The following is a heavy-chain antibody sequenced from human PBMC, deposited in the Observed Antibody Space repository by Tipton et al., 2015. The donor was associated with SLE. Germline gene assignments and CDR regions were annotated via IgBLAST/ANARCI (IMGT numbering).Heavy chain of an antibody. CDR2: ISAYNGNT. D-gene: IGHD2-15*01. V-gene: IGHV1-18*01. CDR1: GYTFTSYG. Sequence: QVQLVQSGAEVKKPGASVKVSCKASGYTFTSYGITWVRQAPGQGLEWMGWISAYNGNTNYAQKLQGRVTMTTDTSTSTAYMEQRSLRSDDTAVYYCARDLGDCSGGSCLYYFDYWGQGTLVTVSS. CDR3: ARDLGDCSGGSCLYYFDY. J-gene: IGHJ4*02.